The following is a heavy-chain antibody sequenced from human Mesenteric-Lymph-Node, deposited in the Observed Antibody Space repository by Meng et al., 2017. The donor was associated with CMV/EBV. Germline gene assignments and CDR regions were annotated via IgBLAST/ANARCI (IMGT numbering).Heavy chain of an antibody. J-gene: IGHJ6*02. CDR1: GFTFSDYY. CDR2: ISSSGSTI. V-gene: IGHV3-11*04. D-gene: IGHD3-3*01. Sequence: GESLKISCGASGFTFSDYYMSWIRQAPGKGLEWISYISSSGSTICYADSVKGRFTISRDNAKNSLYLQMNSLRAEDTAVYYCARETITIFGVEYYYYGMDVWGQGTTVTVSS. CDR3: ARETITIFGVEYYYYGMDV.